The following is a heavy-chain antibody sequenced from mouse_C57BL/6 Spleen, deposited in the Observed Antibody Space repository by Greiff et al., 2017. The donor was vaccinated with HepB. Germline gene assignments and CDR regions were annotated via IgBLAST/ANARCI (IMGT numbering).Heavy chain of an antibody. CDR3: TRDLYYGSSFPFDY. V-gene: IGHV5-9-1*02. D-gene: IGHD1-1*01. CDR1: GFTFSSYA. Sequence: EVHLVESGEGLVKPGGSLKLSCAASGFTFSSYAMSWVRQTPEKRLEWVAYISSGGDYIYYADTVKGRFTISRDNARNTLYLQMSSLKSEDTAMYYCTRDLYYGSSFPFDYWGQGTTLTVSS. CDR2: ISSGGDYI. J-gene: IGHJ2*01.